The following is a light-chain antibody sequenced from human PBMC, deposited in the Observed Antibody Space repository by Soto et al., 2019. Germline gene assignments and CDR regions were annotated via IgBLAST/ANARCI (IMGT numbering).Light chain of an antibody. J-gene: IGKJ5*01. Sequence: IMLTQSPATLSLSPGERATLSCRASQSVSSYLAWYQQKPGQAPRLLIYASSNRATGIPDSFSGSASGTEFTLTINRLQPEDFAVYYCQLYGISPHFGQGTRLEIK. CDR1: QSVSSY. V-gene: IGKV3-11*01. CDR2: ASS. CDR3: QLYGISPH.